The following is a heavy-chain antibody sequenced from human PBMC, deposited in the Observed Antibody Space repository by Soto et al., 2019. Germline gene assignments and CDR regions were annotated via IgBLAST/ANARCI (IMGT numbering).Heavy chain of an antibody. CDR3: ARLTYYYGSGSSNWFDP. V-gene: IGHV4-59*08. Sequence: SETLSLTCTVSGGSISSYYWSWIRQPPGKGLEWIGYIYYSGSTNYNPSLKSRVTISVDTSNNQFSLKLSSVTAADTAVYYCARLTYYYGSGSSNWFDPWGQGTLVTVSS. D-gene: IGHD3-10*01. J-gene: IGHJ5*02. CDR2: IYYSGST. CDR1: GGSISSYY.